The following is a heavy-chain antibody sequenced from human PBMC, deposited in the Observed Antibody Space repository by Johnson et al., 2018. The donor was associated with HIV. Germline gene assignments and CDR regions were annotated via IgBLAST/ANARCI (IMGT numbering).Heavy chain of an antibody. CDR3: VKDSETSSAPLDGAFDI. V-gene: IGHV3-30*18. CDR1: GFMFSRYA. Sequence: QVQLVESGGGVVQPGKSLTLSCVGSGFMFSRYALAWVRQAPGKGLEWVALIWHDGSNDNYADSVKGRFTLSRDNSRNTLYLQMNNLRSEDTAIYSCVKDSETSSAPLDGAFDIWGQGTMVTVSS. CDR2: IWHDGSND. D-gene: IGHD6-19*01. J-gene: IGHJ3*02.